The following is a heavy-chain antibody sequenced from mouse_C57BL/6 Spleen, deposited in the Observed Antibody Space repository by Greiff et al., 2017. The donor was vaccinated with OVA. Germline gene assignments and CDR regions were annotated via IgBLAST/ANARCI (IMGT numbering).Heavy chain of an antibody. V-gene: IGHV6-6*01. CDR1: GFTFSDAW. CDR3: TRHYYGSRYYYYAMDY. CDR2: IRNKANNHAT. Sequence: EVKVEESGGGLVQPGGSMKLSCAASGFTFSDAWMDWVRQSPEKGLEWVAEIRNKANNHATYYAVSVKGRFTITRDDSKSSVYLQMNSLRAEDTGIYYCTRHYYGSRYYYYAMDYWGQGTSVTVSS. D-gene: IGHD1-1*01. J-gene: IGHJ4*01.